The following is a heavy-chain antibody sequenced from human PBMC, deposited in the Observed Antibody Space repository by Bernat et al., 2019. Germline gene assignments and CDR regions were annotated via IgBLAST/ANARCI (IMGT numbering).Heavy chain of an antibody. V-gene: IGHV4-34*01. CDR2: INHSGST. J-gene: IGHJ4*02. D-gene: IGHD3-10*01. CDR3: ARAKGLLWFRELWPNYFDY. CDR1: GGSFSGYY. Sequence: QVQLQQWGAGLLKPSETLSLTCAVYGGSFSGYYWSWIRQPPGKGLEWIGEINHSGSTNYNPSLKSRVTISVDTSKNQFSLKLSSVTAAETAVYYCARAKGLLWFRELWPNYFDYWGQGTLVTVSS.